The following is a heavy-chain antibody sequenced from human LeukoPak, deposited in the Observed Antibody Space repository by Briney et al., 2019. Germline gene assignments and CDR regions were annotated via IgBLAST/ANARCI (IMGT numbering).Heavy chain of an antibody. Sequence: SETLSLTCAVYGGSFSGYYWSWIRQPPGKGLEWIGEINHSGSTNYNPSLKSRVTISVDTSKSQFSLKLSSVTAADTAVYYCARDPEFLYSSGWSPGYWGQGTLVTVSS. CDR1: GGSFSGYY. V-gene: IGHV4-34*01. CDR2: INHSGST. D-gene: IGHD6-19*01. CDR3: ARDPEFLYSSGWSPGY. J-gene: IGHJ4*02.